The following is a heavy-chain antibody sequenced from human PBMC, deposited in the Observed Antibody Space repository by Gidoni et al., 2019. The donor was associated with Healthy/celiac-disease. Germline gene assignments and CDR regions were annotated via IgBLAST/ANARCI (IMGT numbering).Heavy chain of an antibody. CDR2: ISGSGGST. D-gene: IGHD4-17*01. V-gene: IGHV3-23*01. Sequence: EVQLLESGGGLVQPGGSLRLSCAASGFTFSSYAMSWVRQAPGKGMEWVSAISGSGGSTYYADSVKGRFTISRDNSKNTLYLQMNSLRAEDTAVYYCAKASYGDYVPYYFDYWGQGTLVTVSS. CDR1: GFTFSSYA. CDR3: AKASYGDYVPYYFDY. J-gene: IGHJ4*02.